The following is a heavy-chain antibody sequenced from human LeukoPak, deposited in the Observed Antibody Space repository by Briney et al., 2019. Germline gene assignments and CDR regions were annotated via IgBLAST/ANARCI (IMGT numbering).Heavy chain of an antibody. CDR1: GFTFSTFA. V-gene: IGHV3-23*01. CDR3: ATYRQVLLPFES. D-gene: IGHD2-8*02. Sequence: GGSLRLSCAASGFTFSTFAMIWVRQPPAKGLEWVSSIFPSGGEIHYADSVRDRFTISRDKSKSTLSLQMNSLRAEDTAIYYCATYRQVLLPFESWGQGTLVTVSS. CDR2: IFPSGGEI. J-gene: IGHJ4*02.